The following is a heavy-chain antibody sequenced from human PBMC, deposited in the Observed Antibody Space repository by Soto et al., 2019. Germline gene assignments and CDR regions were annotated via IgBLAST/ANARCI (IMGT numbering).Heavy chain of an antibody. CDR3: ATGADYQRYYMDV. D-gene: IGHD2-2*01. V-gene: IGHV3-30*03. J-gene: IGHJ6*03. Sequence: QVQLVESGGGVVQPGRSLRLSCAASGFTFSSYGMRWVRQAPGKGLEWVAVISYDGSNKYYADSVKGRFTISRDNSKNTLYLQMNSLRAEDTAVYYCATGADYQRYYMDVWGKGTTVTVSS. CDR1: GFTFSSYG. CDR2: ISYDGSNK.